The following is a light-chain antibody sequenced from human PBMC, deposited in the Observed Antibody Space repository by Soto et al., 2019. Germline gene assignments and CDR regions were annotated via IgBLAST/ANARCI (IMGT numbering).Light chain of an antibody. CDR1: QGISNY. V-gene: IGKV1-27*01. Sequence: DIQMTQSPSSLSASVGDRVTITCRASQGISNYLAWYQQIPGKVPKLLISAASTLQSGVPSRFSGSGSGTDFTLTISSLQPEDVATYYCQKYTNVPTFGGGPKVGIK. CDR3: QKYTNVPT. CDR2: AAS. J-gene: IGKJ4*01.